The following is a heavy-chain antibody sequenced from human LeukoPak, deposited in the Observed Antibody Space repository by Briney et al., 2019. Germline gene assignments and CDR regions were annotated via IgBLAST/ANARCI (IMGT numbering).Heavy chain of an antibody. CDR2: IYYSGST. J-gene: IGHJ4*02. D-gene: IGHD3-22*01. V-gene: IGHV4-59*08. CDR1: GGSISSYY. CDR3: ARNGIREQDYYDSSGATDYDY. Sequence: SETLSLTCTVSGGSISSYYWSWIRQPPGKGLEWIGYIYYSGSTNYSPSLKSRVTISVDTSKNQFSLKLSSVTAADTAVYYCARNGIREQDYYDSSGATDYDYWGQGTLVTVSS.